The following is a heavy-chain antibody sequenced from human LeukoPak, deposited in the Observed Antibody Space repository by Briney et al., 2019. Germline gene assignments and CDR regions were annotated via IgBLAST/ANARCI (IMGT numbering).Heavy chain of an antibody. CDR3: ANLGLDSLDV. J-gene: IGHJ6*02. CDR1: GGTFSSYA. Sequence: ASVKVSCKASGGTFSSYAISWVRQAPGQGLEWMGGIIPIFGTANYAQKFQGRVTITADESTSTAYMELSSLRSEDTAVYYCANLGLDSLDVWGQGTTVTVSS. D-gene: IGHD3/OR15-3a*01. CDR2: IIPIFGTA. V-gene: IGHV1-69*13.